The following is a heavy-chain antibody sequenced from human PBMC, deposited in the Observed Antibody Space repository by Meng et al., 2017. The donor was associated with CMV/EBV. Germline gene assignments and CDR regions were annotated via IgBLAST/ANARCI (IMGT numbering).Heavy chain of an antibody. CDR2: IYTSGST. CDR3: ARHGDTAMVVGIDY. V-gene: IGHV4-4*07. J-gene: IGHJ4*02. CDR1: GGSISSYY. Sequence: GSVQGLVKPSETLSLTCTVSGGSISSYYWSWIRQPAGKGLEWIGRIYTSGSTNYNPSLKSRVTMSVDTSKNQFSLKLSSVTAADTAVYYCARHGDTAMVVGIDYWGQGTLVTVSS. D-gene: IGHD5-18*01.